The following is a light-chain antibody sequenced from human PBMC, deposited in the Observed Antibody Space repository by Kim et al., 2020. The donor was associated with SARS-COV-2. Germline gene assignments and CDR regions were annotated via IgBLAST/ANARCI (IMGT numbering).Light chain of an antibody. V-gene: IGLV3-21*04. J-gene: IGLJ3*02. CDR3: QVWDSSSDRWV. CDR1: NIGSKS. CDR2: YDS. Sequence: APGKTARIACGGNNIGSKSVHWYQQKPGRAPVLVIYYDSDRPSGIPERFSGSNSGNAATLTISRVEAGDEADYYCQVWDSSSDRWVFGGGTQLTVL.